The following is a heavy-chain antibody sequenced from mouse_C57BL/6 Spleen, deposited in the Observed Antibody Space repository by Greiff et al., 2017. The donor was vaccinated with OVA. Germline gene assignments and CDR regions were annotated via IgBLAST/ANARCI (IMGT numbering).Heavy chain of an antibody. CDR3: ARTYYYGSSYDAMDY. D-gene: IGHD1-1*01. J-gene: IGHJ4*01. V-gene: IGHV2-6*01. CDR1: GFSLTSYG. CDR2: IWGVGST. Sequence: VQRVESGPGLVAPSQSLSITCTVSGFSLTSYGVDWVRQSPGKGLEWLGVIWGVGSTNYNSALKSRLSISKDNSKSQVFLKMNSLQTDDTAMYYCARTYYYGSSYDAMDYWGQGTSVTVSS.